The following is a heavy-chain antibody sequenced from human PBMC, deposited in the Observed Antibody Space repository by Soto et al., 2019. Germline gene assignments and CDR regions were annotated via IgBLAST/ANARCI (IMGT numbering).Heavy chain of an antibody. D-gene: IGHD3-3*01. CDR3: ARTYYDFWK. V-gene: IGHV4-59*08. J-gene: IGHJ4*02. CDR1: GGSISSYY. CDR2: IYNSGST. Sequence: PSETLSLTCTVSGGSISSYYWSWIRQPPGKGLEWFGYIYNSGSTYYNPSLKSRITLSVDTSKNQFSLKLSSVTAADTAVYYCARTYYDFWKWGQGTLVTVSS.